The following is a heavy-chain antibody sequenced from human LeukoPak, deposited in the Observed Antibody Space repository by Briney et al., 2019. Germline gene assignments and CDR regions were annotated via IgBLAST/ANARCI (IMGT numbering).Heavy chain of an antibody. CDR1: GFTFSSYW. J-gene: IGHJ6*02. D-gene: IGHD5-12*01. CDR2: IKQDGSEQ. Sequence: PGGSLRLSCAASGFTFSSYWMSWVRQAPGKGLEWVANIKQDGSEQYYVDSVKGRFTISRDNAKNSLYLQMNSLRAEDTAVYYCARDKLRWLRENYYYYYGMDVWGQGTTVTVS. V-gene: IGHV3-7*01. CDR3: ARDKLRWLRENYYYYYGMDV.